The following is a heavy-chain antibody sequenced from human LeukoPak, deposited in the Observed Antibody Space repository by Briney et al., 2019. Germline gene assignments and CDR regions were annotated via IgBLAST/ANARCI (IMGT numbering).Heavy chain of an antibody. J-gene: IGHJ3*02. D-gene: IGHD1-26*01. CDR3: ERRCSGAGYALRYAFDI. Sequence: PGGTLRLSCAASGFTFSSHGMNWVRQAPGKGLEWVSGISGSGVITYYADSVKGRFTISRDNSKNTLYLQMNSLRAEDTAVYYCERRCSGAGYALRYAFDIWGQGTMVTVSS. V-gene: IGHV3-23*01. CDR1: GFTFSSHG. CDR2: ISGSGVIT.